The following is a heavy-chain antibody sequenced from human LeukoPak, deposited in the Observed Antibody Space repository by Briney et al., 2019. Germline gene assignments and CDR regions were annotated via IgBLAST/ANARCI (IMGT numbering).Heavy chain of an antibody. V-gene: IGHV3-7*01. CDR2: IKQDGSEK. J-gene: IGHJ4*02. CDR3: VVVRGVEFDY. D-gene: IGHD3-10*01. Sequence: PGGSLRLSCAASGFTFSSYCMSWVRQAPGKRLEWVANIKQDGSEKYYVDSVKGRFTISRDNAKNALYVQMNSLRAGDTAVYYCVVVRGVEFDYWGQGTLVIVS. CDR1: GFTFSSYC.